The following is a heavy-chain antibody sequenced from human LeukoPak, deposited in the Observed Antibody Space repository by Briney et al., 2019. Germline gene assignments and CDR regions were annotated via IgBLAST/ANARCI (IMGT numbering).Heavy chain of an antibody. Sequence: GGSLRLSCAASGFTFSDYDMSWIRQAPGKGLEWVSFINNIGTTIYYADSVKGRFTIPRDNAENSLYLQMNSLRVEDTAVYYCARVPHYYDSSAYRRSGNYFNCWGQGTLVTVSS. J-gene: IGHJ4*02. CDR1: GFTFSDYD. V-gene: IGHV3-11*01. CDR2: INNIGTTI. D-gene: IGHD3-22*01. CDR3: ARVPHYYDSSAYRRSGNYFNC.